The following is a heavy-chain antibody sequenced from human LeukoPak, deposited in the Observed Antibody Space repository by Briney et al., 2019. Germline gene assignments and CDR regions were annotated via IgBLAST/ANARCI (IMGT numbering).Heavy chain of an antibody. D-gene: IGHD3-22*01. V-gene: IGHV3-48*01. J-gene: IGHJ4*02. CDR1: GFTFSRYN. Sequence: GGSLRLSCAASGFTFSRYNMNWVRQAPGKGLEWVSYISSSSSTIYYADSVKGRFTISRDNAKNSLYLQMNSLRAEDTAVYYCARDRYYYDSSAYYGDYWGQGTLVTVSS. CDR3: ARDRYYYDSSAYYGDY. CDR2: ISSSSSTI.